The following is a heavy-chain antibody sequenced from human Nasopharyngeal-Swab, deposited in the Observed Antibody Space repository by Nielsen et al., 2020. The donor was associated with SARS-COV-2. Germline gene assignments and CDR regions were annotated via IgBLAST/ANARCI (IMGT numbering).Heavy chain of an antibody. Sequence: SVKISCKASGGTFSSYAISWVRQAPGQGLEWMGGIIPIFGTANYAQKFQGRVTITADESTSTAYMELSSLRSEDTAVYYCASLIVATPSDYYYYMDVWGKGTTVTVSS. D-gene: IGHD5-12*01. V-gene: IGHV1-69*13. CDR3: ASLIVATPSDYYYYMDV. CDR1: GGTFSSYA. J-gene: IGHJ6*03. CDR2: IIPIFGTA.